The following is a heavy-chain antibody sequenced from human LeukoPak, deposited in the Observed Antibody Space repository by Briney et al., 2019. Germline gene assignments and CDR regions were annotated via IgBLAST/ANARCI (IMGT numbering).Heavy chain of an antibody. CDR2: IYQSGST. V-gene: IGHV4-39*01. CDR3: ARLELWVDY. J-gene: IGHJ4*02. D-gene: IGHD5-18*01. Sequence: SETLSLTCTVSGGSISSSSYYWGWIRQPPGKGLEWIGSIYQSGSTYYNPSLKSRVTISVDTSKNQFSLKLSSVTAADTAVYYCARLELWVDYWGQGTLVTVSS. CDR1: GGSISSSSYY.